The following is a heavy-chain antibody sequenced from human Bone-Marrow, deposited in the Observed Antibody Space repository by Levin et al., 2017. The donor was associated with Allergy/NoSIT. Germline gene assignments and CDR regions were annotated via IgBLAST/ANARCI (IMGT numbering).Heavy chain of an antibody. CDR1: GYTFTSYD. Sequence: ASVKVSCKASGYTFTSYDINWVRQATGQGLEWMGWMNPNSGNTGYAQKFQGRVTMTRNTSISTAYMELSSLRSEDTAVYYCAREHEQRGYSRPGYNWFDPWGQGTLVTVSS. CDR2: MNPNSGNT. V-gene: IGHV1-8*01. D-gene: IGHD5-18*01. J-gene: IGHJ5*02. CDR3: AREHEQRGYSRPGYNWFDP.